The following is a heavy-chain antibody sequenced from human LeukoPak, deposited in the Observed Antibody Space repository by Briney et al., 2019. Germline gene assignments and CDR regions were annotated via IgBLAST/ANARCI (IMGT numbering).Heavy chain of an antibody. V-gene: IGHV4-4*07. J-gene: IGHJ4*02. CDR2: IYTSGST. D-gene: IGHD6-19*01. CDR3: ASGDIKIAVAGTVLGY. CDR1: GGSISSYY. Sequence: SETLSLTCTVSGGSISSYYWSWIRQPAGRGLEWIGRIYTSGSTNYNPSLKSRVTMSVDTSKNQFSLKLSSVTAADTAVYYCASGDIKIAVAGTVLGYWGQGTLVTVSS.